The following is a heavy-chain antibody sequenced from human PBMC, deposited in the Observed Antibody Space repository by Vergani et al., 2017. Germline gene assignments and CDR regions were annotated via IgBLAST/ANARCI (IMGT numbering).Heavy chain of an antibody. CDR3: ARLRLEDSGYDFGGMDV. J-gene: IGHJ6*02. D-gene: IGHD5-12*01. CDR1: GYSISSGYY. Sequence: QVQLEESGPGLVKPSETLFLTCAVSGYSISSGYYWGWIRQPPGKGLEWIGSIYHSGSTNYNPSLKSRVTISVDTSKNQFSLKLSSVTAADTAVYYCARLRLEDSGYDFGGMDVWGQGTTVTVSS. V-gene: IGHV4-38-2*01. CDR2: IYHSGST.